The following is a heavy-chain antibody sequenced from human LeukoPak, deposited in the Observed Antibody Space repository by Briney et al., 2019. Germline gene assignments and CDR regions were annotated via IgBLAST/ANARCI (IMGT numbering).Heavy chain of an antibody. D-gene: IGHD6-13*01. V-gene: IGHV4-59*08. CDR3: ARGGTAKGHFDY. Sequence: SQTLSLTCTVSGGSISNYYWTWIRQPPGKGLEWIGYIYYSGSTNYNPSLKSRVTISLDTSRNQFSLRLTSVTAADTAVYYCARGGTAKGHFDYWAQGTLVTVSS. CDR1: GGSISNYY. J-gene: IGHJ4*02. CDR2: IYYSGST.